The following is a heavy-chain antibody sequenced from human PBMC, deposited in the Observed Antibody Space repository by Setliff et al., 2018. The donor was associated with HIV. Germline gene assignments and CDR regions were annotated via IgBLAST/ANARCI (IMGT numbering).Heavy chain of an antibody. J-gene: IGHJ4*02. CDR1: GFTLSSYA. V-gene: IGHV3-23*01. D-gene: IGHD3-22*01. Sequence: PSETLSLSCAASGFTLSSYAMTWVRQAPGKGLEWVSAISGGGDRTYHADSVRGRFTISRDNSKNSLYLQMNSLRAEDTAVYYCAKTYYYDSSGYYYFDSWGQGTLVTVSS. CDR2: ISGGGDRT. CDR3: AKTYYYDSSGYYYFDS.